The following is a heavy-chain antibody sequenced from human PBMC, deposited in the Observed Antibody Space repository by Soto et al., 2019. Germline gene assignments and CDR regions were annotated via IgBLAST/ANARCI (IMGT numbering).Heavy chain of an antibody. CDR1: GFTFSSYA. Sequence: GGSLRLSCAASGFTFSSYAMHWVRQAPGKGLEWVAVISYDGSNKYYADSVKGRFTISRDNSKNTLYLQMNSLRAEDTAVYYCASDGPNGPYYFDCWGQGSLVTVSS. J-gene: IGHJ4*02. V-gene: IGHV3-30*04. CDR3: ASDGPNGPYYFDC. CDR2: ISYDGSNK. D-gene: IGHD2-8*01.